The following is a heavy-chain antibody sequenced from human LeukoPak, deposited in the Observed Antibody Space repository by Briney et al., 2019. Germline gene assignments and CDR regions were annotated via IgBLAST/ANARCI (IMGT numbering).Heavy chain of an antibody. D-gene: IGHD5-24*01. CDR2: ISYDGSNK. Sequence: PGRSLRLSCAASRFTFSSYGMHWVRQAPGNGLEWVAVISYDGSNKYYADSVKGRFTISRDNSKNTLYLQMNSLRAEDTAVYYCANVARDRYNYYWGQGTLVTVSS. V-gene: IGHV3-30*18. CDR1: RFTFSSYG. CDR3: ANVARDRYNYY. J-gene: IGHJ4*02.